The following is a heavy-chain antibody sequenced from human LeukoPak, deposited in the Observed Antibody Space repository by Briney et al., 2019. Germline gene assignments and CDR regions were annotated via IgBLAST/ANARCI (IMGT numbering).Heavy chain of an antibody. CDR2: ISGSGVSK. D-gene: IGHD2-8*01. CDR3: AKDGILMDMDS. V-gene: IGHV3-23*01. CDR1: GFTFSSYA. Sequence: GGALRLSCAASGFTFSSYAMSWVRQAPGKGLEWVSAISGSGVSKYYADSVKGRFTISRDNLKNTLFLYISRLGVEDTAVYYRAKDGILMDMDSWGQEPLVTVSS. J-gene: IGHJ5*01.